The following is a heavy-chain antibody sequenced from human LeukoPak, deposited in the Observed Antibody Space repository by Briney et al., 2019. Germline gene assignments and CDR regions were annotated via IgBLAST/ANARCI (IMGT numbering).Heavy chain of an antibody. CDR3: ARHSRSAYTGYENAFDI. J-gene: IGHJ3*02. D-gene: IGHD5-12*01. V-gene: IGHV4-39*01. CDR2: IYNSANT. Sequence: SETLPQTRTVSGDSIISSSYCWDWIRQPPGKGLEWIGNIYNSANTHYNPSLKTRITMSIDTSKNQFSLKLNSVTAADTGIYYCARHSRSAYTGYENAFDIWGQVAMVTVSS. CDR1: GDSIISSSYC.